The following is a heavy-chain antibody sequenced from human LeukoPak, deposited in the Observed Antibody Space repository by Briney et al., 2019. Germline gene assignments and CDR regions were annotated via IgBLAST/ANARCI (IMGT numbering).Heavy chain of an antibody. D-gene: IGHD6-6*01. Sequence: GGSLRLSYAASGFTLSNSAMSWVRQAPGEGLEWGSGFSGPGKTYYADSVKGRFTISRDTSKSTLYLQINSLRAEDTAVYYCAKAWWSTSSGGDSFGIWGQGTMVTVSS. CDR1: GFTLSNSA. J-gene: IGHJ3*02. V-gene: IGHV3-23*01. CDR3: AKAWWSTSSGGDSFGI. CDR2: FSGPGKT.